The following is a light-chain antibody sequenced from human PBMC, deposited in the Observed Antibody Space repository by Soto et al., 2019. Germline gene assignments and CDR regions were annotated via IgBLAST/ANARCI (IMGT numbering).Light chain of an antibody. V-gene: IGKV3-15*01. Sequence: DIVMTQSPATLSVSPGERATLSCRASQSVSSNLAWYQQKPGQDPRLLIYGASTRATGIPARFSGSGSGTEFTLTISSLQSEDFAVYYCQQYNNWPPWTFGQGTKVDIK. CDR2: GAS. CDR1: QSVSSN. J-gene: IGKJ1*01. CDR3: QQYNNWPPWT.